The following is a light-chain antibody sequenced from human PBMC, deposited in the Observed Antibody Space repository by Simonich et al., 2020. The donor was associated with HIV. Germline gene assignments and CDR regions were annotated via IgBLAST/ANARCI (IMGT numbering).Light chain of an antibody. V-gene: IGLV2-14*03. CDR2: AVS. J-gene: IGLJ3*02. CDR1: SSDVGGYNY. Sequence: LTQPRSVSGSPGQSVTISCTGTSSDVGGYNYVSWYQQHPGKAPKLMIYAVSNRPSGVSNRFSGSKSGNTASLTISGLQAEDEADYYCSSYTSSSTWVFGGGTKLTVL. CDR3: SSYTSSSTWV.